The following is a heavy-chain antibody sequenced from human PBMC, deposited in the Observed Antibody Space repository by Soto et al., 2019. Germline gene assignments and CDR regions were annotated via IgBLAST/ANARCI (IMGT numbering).Heavy chain of an antibody. CDR1: GYSFTSYA. V-gene: IGHV1-3*04. J-gene: IGHJ4*02. D-gene: IGHD1-26*01. CDR2: IYTGNGNT. CDR3: ASGSRRDY. Sequence: QVQLVQSGAEVRKPGASVRVSCKASGYSFTSYAIHWVRQAPGQSLEWMGWIYTGNGNTKYAQKFQDRVTITRDTSATTAYMELSSLRSEDTAVHFWASGSRRDYWGQGTLVTVSS.